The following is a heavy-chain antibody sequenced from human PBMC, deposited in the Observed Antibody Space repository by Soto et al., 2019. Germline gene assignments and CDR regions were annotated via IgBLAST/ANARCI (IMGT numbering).Heavy chain of an antibody. J-gene: IGHJ3*02. D-gene: IGHD6-6*01. CDR3: AKDLNSSSLGDDAFDI. CDR2: ISYDGSNK. V-gene: IGHV3-30*18. CDR1: GFTFSSYG. Sequence: QVQLVESGGGVVQPGRSLRLSCAASGFTFSSYGMHWVRQAPGKGLEWVAVISYDGSNKYYADSVKGRFTISRDNSENTLYLQMNSLRAEDTAVYYCAKDLNSSSLGDDAFDIWGQGTMVTVSS.